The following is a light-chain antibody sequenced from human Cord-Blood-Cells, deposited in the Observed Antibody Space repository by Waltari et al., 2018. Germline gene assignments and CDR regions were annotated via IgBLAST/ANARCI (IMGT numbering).Light chain of an antibody. V-gene: IGLV2-14*01. CDR1: SSDVGGYNY. J-gene: IGLJ3*02. Sequence: QSALTQPASVSGSPGQSITISCTGTSSDVGGYNYVSWYQQHPRKAPKLMIYDVSKRPSGVSHRFSGSKSGNTGSLTSSGLQAEDEADYYCSSYTSSSTLRVFGGGTKLTVL. CDR3: SSYTSSSTLRV. CDR2: DVS.